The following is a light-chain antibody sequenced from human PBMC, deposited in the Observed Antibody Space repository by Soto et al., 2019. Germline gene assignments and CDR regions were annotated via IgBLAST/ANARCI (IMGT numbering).Light chain of an antibody. Sequence: QSALTQPPSASGSPGQSVTISCTGTSSDVGRYNFFSWYQQHPGKAPKLMISDVTKRPSGVPDRFSGTKSGNTASLTVSGRQAEDEADYYCRSYAGSNNVIFGGGTKLTVL. J-gene: IGLJ2*01. CDR2: DVT. V-gene: IGLV2-8*01. CDR3: RSYAGSNNVI. CDR1: SSDVGRYNF.